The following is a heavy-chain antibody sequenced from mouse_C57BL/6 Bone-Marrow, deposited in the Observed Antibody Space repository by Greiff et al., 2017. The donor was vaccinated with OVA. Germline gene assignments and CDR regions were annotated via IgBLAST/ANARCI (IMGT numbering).Heavy chain of an antibody. CDR3: ARVSEQGAMDY. J-gene: IGHJ4*01. CDR2: INYDGSST. Sequence: DVKLVESEGGLVQPGSSMKLSCTASGFTFSDYYMAWVRQVPEKGLEWVANINYDGSSTYYLDSLKSRFIISRDNAKNILYLQMSSLKSEDTATYYCARVSEQGAMDYWGQGTSVTVSS. CDR1: GFTFSDYY. V-gene: IGHV5-16*01.